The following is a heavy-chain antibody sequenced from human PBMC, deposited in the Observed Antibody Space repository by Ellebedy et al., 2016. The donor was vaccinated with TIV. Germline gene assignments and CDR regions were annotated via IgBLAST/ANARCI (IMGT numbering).Heavy chain of an antibody. CDR3: TRDAAPGDY. Sequence: GESLKISCAAAGFTFSCYWMTWGRQAAGKVLEWVASIKHDGSETGYVDSVKGRFTISRDNAKNSLHLQMNSLRAEDTAVYYCTRDAAPGDYWGQGTLVTVSS. V-gene: IGHV3-7*01. CDR2: IKHDGSET. CDR1: GFTFSCYW. J-gene: IGHJ4*02. D-gene: IGHD3-16*01.